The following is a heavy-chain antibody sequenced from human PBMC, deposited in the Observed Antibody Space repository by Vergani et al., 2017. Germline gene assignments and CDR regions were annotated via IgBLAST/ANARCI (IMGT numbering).Heavy chain of an antibody. Sequence: QVQLQQWGGGLVKPSETLSLTCAVSGFSIDNGYYWDWIRQPPGKGLEWIGSIYRTGRTHFNPSLKSRVTISVDTSNNHFSLRLNSLTAADTAVYYCARRSGIVYDIFSGTQYFFDFWGQGTLVTVSS. CDR3: ARRSGIVYDIFSGTQYFFDF. V-gene: IGHV4-38-2*01. CDR2: IYRTGRT. D-gene: IGHD3-9*01. CDR1: GFSIDNGYY. J-gene: IGHJ4*02.